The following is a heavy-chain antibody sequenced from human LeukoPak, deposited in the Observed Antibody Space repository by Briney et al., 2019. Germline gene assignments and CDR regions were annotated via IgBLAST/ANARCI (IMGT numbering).Heavy chain of an antibody. J-gene: IGHJ4*02. CDR1: GGSISSSSYY. CDR3: ARHGYSYGSGSYSFDY. Sequence: PSETLSLTCTVSGGSISSSSYYWGWIRQSPGKGLEWIGSIYYSGSTYYNPSLKSRVTVSVDTSKNQFSLKLSSVTAEYTAVYYCARHGYSYGSGSYSFDYWGQGNLVTVSS. V-gene: IGHV4-39*01. D-gene: IGHD3-10*01. CDR2: IYYSGST.